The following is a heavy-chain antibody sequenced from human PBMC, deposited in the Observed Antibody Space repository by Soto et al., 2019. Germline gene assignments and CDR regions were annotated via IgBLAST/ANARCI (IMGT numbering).Heavy chain of an antibody. Sequence: SETLSLTCAVYGGSFSGYYWSWIRQPPGKGLEWIGEINHSGSTNYNPSLKSRVTVSVDTSKNQFSLKLSSVTAADTAVYYCARGQKTGRYYYYYYMDVWGKGTTVTVSS. CDR1: GGSFSGYY. CDR3: ARGQKTGRYYYYYYMDV. J-gene: IGHJ6*03. V-gene: IGHV4-34*01. CDR2: INHSGST. D-gene: IGHD3-3*01.